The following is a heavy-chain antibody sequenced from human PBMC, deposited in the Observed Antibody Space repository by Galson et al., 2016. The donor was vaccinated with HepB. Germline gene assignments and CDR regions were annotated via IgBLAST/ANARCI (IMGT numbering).Heavy chain of an antibody. D-gene: IGHD3-3*01. Sequence: QAPGKGLEWGSLIYSAGSTYYADSVKGRFTISRDDSKNTLYLQMNSLRAEDTALYYCARGQAPTYSDFWSGSSSPHYYYGMDVWGNGTTVTVSS. V-gene: IGHV3-66*02. CDR3: ARGQAPTYSDFWSGSSSPHYYYGMDV. J-gene: IGHJ6*04. CDR2: IYSAGST.